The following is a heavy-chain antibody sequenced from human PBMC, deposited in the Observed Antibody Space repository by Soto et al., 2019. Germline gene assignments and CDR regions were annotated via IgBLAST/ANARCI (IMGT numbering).Heavy chain of an antibody. CDR3: AKDKRYCSSTSCFSRGAFDI. J-gene: IGHJ3*02. V-gene: IGHV3-30*18. CDR1: GFTFTNYG. D-gene: IGHD2-2*01. CDR2: ISYDGSNK. Sequence: GGSLRLSCAASGFTFTNYGMHWVRQAPGKGLEWVAVISYDGSNKYCTDSVKGRFTISRDNSKNTLYLQMDTLRAEDTAVYFCAKDKRYCSSTSCFSRGAFDIWGQGTMVTVSS.